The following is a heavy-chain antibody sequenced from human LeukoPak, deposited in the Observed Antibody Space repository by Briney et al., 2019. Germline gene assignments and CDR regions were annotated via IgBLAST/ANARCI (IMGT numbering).Heavy chain of an antibody. CDR1: GYTFTSYG. Sequence: ASVKVSCKASGYTFTSYGISWVRQAPGQGLEWMGWISAYNGNTNYAQKLQGRVTMTTDTSTSTAYVELRSLRSDDTAVYYCARTHCSSTSCHWHWFDPWGQGTLVTVSS. J-gene: IGHJ5*02. D-gene: IGHD2-2*01. CDR3: ARTHCSSTSCHWHWFDP. CDR2: ISAYNGNT. V-gene: IGHV1-18*01.